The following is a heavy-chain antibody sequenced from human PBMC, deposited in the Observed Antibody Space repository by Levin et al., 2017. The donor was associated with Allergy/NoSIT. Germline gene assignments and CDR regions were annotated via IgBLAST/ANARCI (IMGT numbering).Heavy chain of an antibody. D-gene: IGHD6-13*01. Sequence: NPSETLSLTCAVYGGSFSGYYWSWIRQPPGKGLEWIGEINHSGSTNYNPSLKSRVTISVDTSKNQFSLKLSSVTAADTAVYYCARGRRIAAAGTRWFDPWGQGTLVTVSS. CDR3: ARGRRIAAAGTRWFDP. CDR2: INHSGST. CDR1: GGSFSGYY. V-gene: IGHV4-34*01. J-gene: IGHJ5*02.